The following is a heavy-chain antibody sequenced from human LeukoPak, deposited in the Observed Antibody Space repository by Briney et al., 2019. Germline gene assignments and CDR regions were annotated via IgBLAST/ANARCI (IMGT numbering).Heavy chain of an antibody. CDR1: GFTFSSYS. CDR2: VSSSSSYI. CDR3: AREDNYDILTGYSKSIDY. V-gene: IGHV3-21*01. J-gene: IGHJ4*02. D-gene: IGHD3-9*01. Sequence: GGSLRLSCAASGFTFSSYSMSWVRQAPGKGLEWVSSVSSSSSYIYYADSVKGRFTISRDNAKNSLYLQMNSLRAEDTAVYYCAREDNYDILTGYSKSIDYWGQGTLVTVSS.